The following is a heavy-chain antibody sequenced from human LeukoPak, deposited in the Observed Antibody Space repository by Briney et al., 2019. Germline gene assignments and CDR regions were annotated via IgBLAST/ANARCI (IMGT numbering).Heavy chain of an antibody. J-gene: IGHJ4*02. CDR2: ITGSGGNP. V-gene: IGHV3-23*01. Sequence: GGSLRLSCAASGFTFSSYAMSWVRQAPGEGLQWVSIITGSGGNPYYTDSVKGRFTLSRDNSKNTLFLQMNSLRAEDTAVYFCAKKSLWSGPFDYWGQGSLVTVFS. CDR3: AKKSLWSGPFDY. D-gene: IGHD3-3*01. CDR1: GFTFSSYA.